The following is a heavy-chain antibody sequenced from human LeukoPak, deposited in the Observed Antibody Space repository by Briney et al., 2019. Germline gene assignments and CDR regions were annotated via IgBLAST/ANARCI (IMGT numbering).Heavy chain of an antibody. D-gene: IGHD3-10*01. Sequence: ASVKVSFKASGYTFTSYGISWVRQAPGQGLEWMGWISAYNGNTNYAQKLQGRVTMTTDTSTSTAYMELRSLRSDDTAVYYCARDRYGGSGSYYNLDWFDPWGQGTLVTASS. CDR3: ARDRYGGSGSYYNLDWFDP. V-gene: IGHV1-18*01. J-gene: IGHJ5*02. CDR2: ISAYNGNT. CDR1: GYTFTSYG.